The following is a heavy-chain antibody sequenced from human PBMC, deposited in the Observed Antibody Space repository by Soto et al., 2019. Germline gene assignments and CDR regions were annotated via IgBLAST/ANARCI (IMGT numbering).Heavy chain of an antibody. CDR1: GGSISSYY. CDR3: ARTITIFGVVIPYYYYMDV. CDR2: FSYRGST. J-gene: IGHJ6*03. V-gene: IGHV4-59*08. Sequence: SETLSLTCTVSGGSISSYYWIWIRQPPGKGLEWIGYFSYRGSTNYNPSLKSRVTISVDTSKNQFSLKLSSVTAADTAVYYCARTITIFGVVIPYYYYMDVWGKGTTVTVSS. D-gene: IGHD3-3*01.